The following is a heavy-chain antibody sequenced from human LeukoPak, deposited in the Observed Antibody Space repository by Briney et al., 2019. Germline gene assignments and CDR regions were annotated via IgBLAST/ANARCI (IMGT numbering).Heavy chain of an antibody. J-gene: IGHJ4*02. CDR1: GFTFSSYG. CDR3: ANHHYDSSGYYGLDY. D-gene: IGHD3-22*01. V-gene: IGHV3-30*02. Sequence: PGGSLRLSCAASGFTFSSYGMHWVRQAPGKGLEWVAFIRYDGSNKYYADSVKGRFTISRDNSKNTLYLQMNSLRAEDTAVYYCANHHYDSSGYYGLDYWGQGALVTVSS. CDR2: IRYDGSNK.